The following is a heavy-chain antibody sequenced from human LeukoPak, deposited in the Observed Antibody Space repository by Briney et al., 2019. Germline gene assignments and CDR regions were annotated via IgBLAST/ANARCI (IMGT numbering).Heavy chain of an antibody. CDR3: ARGSYDSSDFEYFHH. CDR2: IYHSGST. CDR1: GYSISSGYF. J-gene: IGHJ1*01. D-gene: IGHD3-22*01. Sequence: SETLSLTCTVSGYSISSGYFWGWIRQPPGRGLEWIGNIYHSGSTYYNPSLKSRVTISVDTSKNQFSLKLSSVTAADTAVYYCARGSYDSSDFEYFHHWGQGTLVTVSS. V-gene: IGHV4-38-2*02.